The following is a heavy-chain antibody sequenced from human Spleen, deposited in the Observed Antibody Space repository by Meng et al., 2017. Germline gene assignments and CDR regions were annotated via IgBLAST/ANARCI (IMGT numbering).Heavy chain of an antibody. CDR1: GGSISSGGNY. Sequence: LRLSCTVSGGSISSGGNYWTWIRQHPGKGLEWMGYISYSGITYYNPSLKSRVTISRDTSKNQFSLKVSSVTAADTAVYYCARDHSGTAQFDYWGQGTLVTVSS. CDR3: ARDHSGTAQFDY. V-gene: IGHV4-31*03. J-gene: IGHJ4*02. D-gene: IGHD3-10*01. CDR2: ISYSGIT.